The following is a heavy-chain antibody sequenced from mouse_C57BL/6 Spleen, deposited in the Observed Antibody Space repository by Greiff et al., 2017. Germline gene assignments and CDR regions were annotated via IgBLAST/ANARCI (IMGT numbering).Heavy chain of an antibody. CDR2: IYPGDGDT. V-gene: IGHV1-82*01. Sequence: VKLQESGPELVKPGASVKISCKASGYAFSSSWMNWVKQRPGKGLEWIGRIYPGDGDTNYNGKFKGKATLTADKSSSTAYMQLSSLTSEDSAVYFCARGNYYGSSYLFDYWGQGTTLTVSS. D-gene: IGHD1-1*01. CDR1: GYAFSSSW. CDR3: ARGNYYGSSYLFDY. J-gene: IGHJ2*01.